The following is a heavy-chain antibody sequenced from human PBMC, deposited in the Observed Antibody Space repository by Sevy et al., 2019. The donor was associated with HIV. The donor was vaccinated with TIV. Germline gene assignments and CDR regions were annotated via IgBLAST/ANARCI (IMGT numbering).Heavy chain of an antibody. D-gene: IGHD1-1*01. V-gene: IGHV4-4*07. CDR2: IYTSGST. J-gene: IGHJ6*02. CDR3: ARDRWNLFDFYYGMDV. CDR1: GGSISSYY. Sequence: SETLSLTCTVSGGSISSYYWSWIRQPAGKGLEWIGRIYTSGSTNYNPSLKSRVTMSVDTSKNQFSLKLSSVTAADTAVYYCARDRWNLFDFYYGMDVWGQGTTVTVSS.